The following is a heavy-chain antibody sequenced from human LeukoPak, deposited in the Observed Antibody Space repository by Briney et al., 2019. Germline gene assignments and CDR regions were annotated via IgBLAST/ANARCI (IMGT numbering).Heavy chain of an antibody. J-gene: IGHJ3*01. CDR3: ARTVVPAAMNAFDF. D-gene: IGHD2-2*01. CDR2: IYYSGST. V-gene: IGHV4-59*01. Sequence: SETLSLTCTVSGGSISSYYWSWIRQPPGKGLEWIGYIYYSGSTNYNPSLQSRVPISVDTSKNQFSLTLSSVTAADTAVYYCARTVVPAAMNAFDFWGQGTMVTVSS. CDR1: GGSISSYY.